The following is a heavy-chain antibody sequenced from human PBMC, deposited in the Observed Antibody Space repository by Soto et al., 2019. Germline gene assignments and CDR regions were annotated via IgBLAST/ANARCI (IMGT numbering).Heavy chain of an antibody. V-gene: IGHV3-30-3*01. CDR3: ARDEGIAVAGPLDY. Sequence: PGGSLRLSCAASGFTFSSYAMHWVRQAPGKGLEWVAVISYDGSNKYYADSVKGRFTISRDNSKNTLYLQMNSLRAEDTAVYYCARDEGIAVAGPLDYWGQGTLVTVSS. J-gene: IGHJ4*02. CDR2: ISYDGSNK. D-gene: IGHD6-19*01. CDR1: GFTFSSYA.